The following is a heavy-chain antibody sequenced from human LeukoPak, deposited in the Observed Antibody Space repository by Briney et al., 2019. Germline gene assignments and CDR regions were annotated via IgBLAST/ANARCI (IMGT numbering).Heavy chain of an antibody. D-gene: IGHD6-6*01. CDR1: GGSFSGYY. J-gene: IGHJ4*02. CDR3: ARVYSSSADFDY. V-gene: IGHV4-34*01. Sequence: SETLSLTCAVYGGSFSGYYWSWIRQPPGKGLEWIGSIYYSGSTYYNSSLQSRVTISVHMSNNQFALKLSSVTAADTAVYYCARVYSSSADFDYWGQGTLVTVSS. CDR2: IYYSGST.